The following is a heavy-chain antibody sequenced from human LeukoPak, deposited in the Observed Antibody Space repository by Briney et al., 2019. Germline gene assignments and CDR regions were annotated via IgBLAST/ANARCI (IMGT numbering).Heavy chain of an antibody. D-gene: IGHD3-22*01. J-gene: IGHJ4*02. CDR2: MSYDGSEK. Sequence: PGRSLRLSCAASGLTFSSYPMHWVRQAPGKGLEWVAVMSYDGSEKHYADPVKGRFTISRDNSKNTLYLQMNSLRAEDTAVYYCAREGSSGYYPYWGQGILVTVSS. V-gene: IGHV3-30-3*01. CDR1: GLTFSSYP. CDR3: AREGSSGYYPY.